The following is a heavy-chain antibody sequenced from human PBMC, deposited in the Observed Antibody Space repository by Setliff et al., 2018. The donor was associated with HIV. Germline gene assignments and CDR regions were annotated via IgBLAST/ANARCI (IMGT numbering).Heavy chain of an antibody. CDR1: GGSISSYY. CDR2: IYNSAST. Sequence: SETLSLTCTVSGGSISSYYWSWIRQPPGKGLEWIGYIYNSASTSYNPSLKSRVTISLDTSKNQFSLNLSSVTAADTAVYYCARRSPGGGYYMDVWGKGTTVTVSS. D-gene: IGHD3-16*01. V-gene: IGHV4-4*09. J-gene: IGHJ6*03. CDR3: ARRSPGGGYYMDV.